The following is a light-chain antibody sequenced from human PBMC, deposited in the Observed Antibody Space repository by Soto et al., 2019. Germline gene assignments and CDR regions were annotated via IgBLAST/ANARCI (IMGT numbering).Light chain of an antibody. CDR3: QKYNSAPWT. CDR2: AAS. CDR1: QYISTY. V-gene: IGKV1-27*01. J-gene: IGKJ1*01. Sequence: DIQMTQSPSSLSASVGDSLTITCRASQYISTYLNWYQQKPGKAPKLLIYAASTLQSGVPSRFSGSGSGTDFTLTISSLQPEDVATYYCQKYNSAPWTFGQGTKVEIK.